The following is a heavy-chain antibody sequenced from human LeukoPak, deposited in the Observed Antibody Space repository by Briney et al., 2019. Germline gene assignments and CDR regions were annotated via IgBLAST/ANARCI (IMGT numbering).Heavy chain of an antibody. CDR3: ARIDYSALSHAFDI. CDR1: GGSISSGSYY. D-gene: IGHD4/OR15-4a*01. J-gene: IGHJ3*02. Sequence: SETLSLTCTVSGGSISSGSYYWSWIRQPAGKGLEWIGRIYTSGSTNYSPSLASRLTISRDTSKNQISLNLSSVTAADTAVYYCARIDYSALSHAFDIWGQGTTVTVSS. V-gene: IGHV4-61*02. CDR2: IYTSGST.